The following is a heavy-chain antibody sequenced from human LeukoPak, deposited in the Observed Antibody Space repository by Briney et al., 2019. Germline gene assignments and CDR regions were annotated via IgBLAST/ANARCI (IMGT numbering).Heavy chain of an antibody. CDR1: GFTFSSSG. CDR3: ATYTGTYSGYFDY. Sequence: GRSLRLSCAASGFTFSSSGMHWVRQAPGKGLEWVAVIWYDGSNKYYADSVMGRITISRDNSKNTLYLQMNSLRAEDTAVYYCATYTGTYSGYFDYWGQGTLVTVSS. J-gene: IGHJ4*02. D-gene: IGHD1-1*01. V-gene: IGHV3-33*08. CDR2: IWYDGSNK.